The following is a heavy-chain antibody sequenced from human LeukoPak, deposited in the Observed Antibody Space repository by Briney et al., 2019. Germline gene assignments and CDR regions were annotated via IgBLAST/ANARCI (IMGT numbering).Heavy chain of an antibody. Sequence: GGSLRLSCAASGFTFSSYAMSWVRQAPGKGLEWVSAISGSGGSTYYADSVKGRFTISRDNSKDTLYLQMNGLRAEDTAVYYCAKGANYYGSGTILGYWGQGTLVTVSS. V-gene: IGHV3-23*01. CDR2: ISGSGGST. CDR1: GFTFSSYA. J-gene: IGHJ4*02. CDR3: AKGANYYGSGTILGY. D-gene: IGHD3-10*01.